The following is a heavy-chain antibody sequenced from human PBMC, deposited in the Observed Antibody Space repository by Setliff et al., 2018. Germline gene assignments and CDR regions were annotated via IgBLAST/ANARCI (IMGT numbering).Heavy chain of an antibody. Sequence: SETLSLTCAVSGYSISSGYYWGWIRQPPGKGLEWIGSIYHSGSTYYNPSLKSRVTISVDTSKNQFSLKLSSVTAADTAVYYCASYRQDVNYWGQGTLVTVSS. CDR3: ASYRQDVNY. J-gene: IGHJ4*02. CDR2: IYHSGST. V-gene: IGHV4-38-2*01. CDR1: GYSISSGYY. D-gene: IGHD4-4*01.